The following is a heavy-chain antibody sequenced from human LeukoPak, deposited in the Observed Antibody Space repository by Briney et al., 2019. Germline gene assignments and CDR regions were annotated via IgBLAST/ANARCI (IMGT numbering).Heavy chain of an antibody. CDR3: ARSIGAAGYMVV. CDR1: GYTFISYS. Sequence: ASVKVSCQASGYTFISYSMNWVRPAPGQGLEWMGWINTNTGNPTYAQGFTGRFVYSLDTSVSTAYLQVSSLKAEDTAVYYCARSIGAAGYMVVWGKGTTVTVS. J-gene: IGHJ6*03. D-gene: IGHD6-13*01. V-gene: IGHV7-4-1*02. CDR2: INTNTGNP.